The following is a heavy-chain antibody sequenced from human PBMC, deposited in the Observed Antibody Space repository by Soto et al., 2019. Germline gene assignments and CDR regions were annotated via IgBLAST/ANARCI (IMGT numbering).Heavy chain of an antibody. Sequence: SETLSLTCAVYGGSFSGYYWSWIRQPPGKGLEWIGEINHSGSTNYNPSLKSRVTISVGTSKNQFSLKLSSVTAADTAVYYCARAHGDYADYYFDYWGQGTLVTVSS. D-gene: IGHD4-17*01. CDR1: GGSFSGYY. J-gene: IGHJ4*02. CDR3: ARAHGDYADYYFDY. CDR2: INHSGST. V-gene: IGHV4-34*01.